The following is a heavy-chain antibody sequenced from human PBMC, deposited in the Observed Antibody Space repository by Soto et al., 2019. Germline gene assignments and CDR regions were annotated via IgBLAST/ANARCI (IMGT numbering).Heavy chain of an antibody. V-gene: IGHV3-30*18. D-gene: IGHD2-2*01. J-gene: IGHJ4*02. Sequence: QVQLVESGGGVVQPGRSLRLSCAASGFTFSSYGMHWVRQAPGKGLEWVAVISYDGSNKYYADSVKGRFTISRDNSKNTLYLQMNSLRAEDTAVYYCAKEFYEAGCSSTSCHEGFDYWGQGTLVTVSS. CDR2: ISYDGSNK. CDR3: AKEFYEAGCSSTSCHEGFDY. CDR1: GFTFSSYG.